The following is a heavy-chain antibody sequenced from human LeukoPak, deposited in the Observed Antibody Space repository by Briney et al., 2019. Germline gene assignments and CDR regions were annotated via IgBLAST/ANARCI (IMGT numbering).Heavy chain of an antibody. CDR1: GFTFSSYS. J-gene: IGHJ5*02. CDR2: ISSSSSYI. CDR3: ARTYLLAAATEFDP. Sequence: GGSLRLSCAASGFTFSSYSMNWVRQAPGKGLEWISSISSSSSYIYYADSVKGRFTISRDNAKNSLYLQMNSLRAEDTAVYYCARTYLLAAATEFDPWGQGTLVTVSS. D-gene: IGHD6-13*01. V-gene: IGHV3-21*01.